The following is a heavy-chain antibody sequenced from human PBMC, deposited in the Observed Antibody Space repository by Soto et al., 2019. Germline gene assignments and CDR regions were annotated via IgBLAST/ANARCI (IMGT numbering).Heavy chain of an antibody. D-gene: IGHD3-10*01. J-gene: IGHJ6*02. CDR3: ARDEVRGVIIGPPYYYYYGMDV. V-gene: IGHV1-18*04. CDR2: ISAYNGNT. Sequence: ASVKVSCKASGYTFTSYGISWVRQAPGQGLEWMGWISAYNGNTNYAQKLRGRVTMTTDTSTSTAYMELRSLRSDDTAVYYCARDEVRGVIIGPPYYYYYGMDVWGQGTTVTVSS. CDR1: GYTFTSYG.